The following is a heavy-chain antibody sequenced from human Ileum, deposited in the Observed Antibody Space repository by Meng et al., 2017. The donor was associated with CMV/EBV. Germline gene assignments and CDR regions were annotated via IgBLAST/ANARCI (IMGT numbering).Heavy chain of an antibody. CDR1: GLTFSTYA. D-gene: IGHD3-16*01. CDR2: ISAGGDST. Sequence: GGPLRLSCAVSGLTFSTYAMSWVRQAPGKGLEWVSGISAGGDSTYYADSVKGRSTVSRDNSKNTLFLQMSSLRADDTAVYYCARLIPGIGGYWGQGTLVNGAS. J-gene: IGHJ4*02. CDR3: ARLIPGIGGY. V-gene: IGHV3-23*01.